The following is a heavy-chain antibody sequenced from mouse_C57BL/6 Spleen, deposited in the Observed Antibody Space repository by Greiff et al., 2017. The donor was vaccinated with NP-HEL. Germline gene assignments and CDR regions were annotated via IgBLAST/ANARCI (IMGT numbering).Heavy chain of an antibody. J-gene: IGHJ3*01. D-gene: IGHD4-1*01. Sequence: DVQLVEPGGGLVQPKGSLKLSCAASGFSFNTYAMNWVRQAPGKGLEWVARISSKSNNYATYYADSVKDRFTISRDDSESMLYLQMNNLKTEDAAICYCVRHGSGREFAYWGQGTLVTVSA. CDR2: ISSKSNNYAT. V-gene: IGHV10-1*01. CDR1: GFSFNTYA. CDR3: VRHGSGREFAY.